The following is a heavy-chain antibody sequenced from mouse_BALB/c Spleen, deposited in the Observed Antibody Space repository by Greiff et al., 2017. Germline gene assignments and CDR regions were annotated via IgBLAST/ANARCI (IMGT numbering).Heavy chain of an antibody. J-gene: IGHJ2*01. V-gene: IGHV5-4*02. D-gene: IGHD2-4*01. Sequence: EVKLVESGGGLVKPGGSLKLSCAASGFTFSDYYMYWVRQTPEKRLEWVATISDGGSYTYYPDSVKGRFTISRDNAKNNLYLQMSSLKSEDTALYYCARKELRRGFDYWGQGTTLTVSS. CDR3: ARKELRRGFDY. CDR2: ISDGGSYT. CDR1: GFTFSDYY.